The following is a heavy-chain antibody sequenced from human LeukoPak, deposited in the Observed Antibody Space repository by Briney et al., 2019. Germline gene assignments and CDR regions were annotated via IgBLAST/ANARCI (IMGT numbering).Heavy chain of an antibody. CDR3: ARGGPYSSSSLDP. Sequence: ASVKVSCNASGGTFSSYAISWVRQAPGQGLEWMGGIMPIFGTANYAQKFQGRVPIPADESTRTAYMELSSLRSEDTAVYYCARGGPYSSSSLDPWGQGTLVTVSS. D-gene: IGHD6-6*01. V-gene: IGHV1-69*13. J-gene: IGHJ5*02. CDR1: GGTFSSYA. CDR2: IMPIFGTA.